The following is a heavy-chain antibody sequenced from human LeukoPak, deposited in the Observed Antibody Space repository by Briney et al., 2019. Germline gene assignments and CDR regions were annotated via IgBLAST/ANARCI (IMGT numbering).Heavy chain of an antibody. Sequence: GASVKVSCKASGYTFTSYGISWVRQAPGQGLEWMGGLSPVLTTYAQKFRGRVTISADESTNTVYMDLSTLTSEDTAVYFCARDREVAARPGGWFDPWGQGTQVTVSS. CDR1: GYTFTSYG. D-gene: IGHD6-6*01. CDR2: LSPVLT. J-gene: IGHJ5*02. CDR3: ARDREVAARPGGWFDP. V-gene: IGHV1-69*10.